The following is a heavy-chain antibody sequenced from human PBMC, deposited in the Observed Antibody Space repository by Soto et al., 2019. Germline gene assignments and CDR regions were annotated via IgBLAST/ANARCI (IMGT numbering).Heavy chain of an antibody. D-gene: IGHD1-26*01. CDR1: GFTFSSYC. CDR3: AKPRDSGSYYYFDY. V-gene: IGHV3-30*18. Sequence: PGGSLRLSCAASGFTFSSYCMHWVRQAPGKGLEWVAVISYDGSNKYYADSVKGRFAISRDNSKNTLYLQMNSLRAEDTAVYYCAKPRDSGSYYYFDYWGQGTLVTVSS. CDR2: ISYDGSNK. J-gene: IGHJ4*02.